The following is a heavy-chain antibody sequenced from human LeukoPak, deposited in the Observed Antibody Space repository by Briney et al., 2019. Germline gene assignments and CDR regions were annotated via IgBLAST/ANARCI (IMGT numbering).Heavy chain of an antibody. Sequence: PGGSLRLSCIASGFTFSNSWMTWVRQAPGKGLEWVANIKEDGSDKQYADSVKGRFTISRDNAKNSVYLQMDGLRAEDTAVYYCARSQSGSYDYWGQGTLVTVSS. D-gene: IGHD1-26*01. CDR2: IKEDGSDK. CDR1: GFTFSNSW. CDR3: ARSQSGSYDY. V-gene: IGHV3-7*01. J-gene: IGHJ4*02.